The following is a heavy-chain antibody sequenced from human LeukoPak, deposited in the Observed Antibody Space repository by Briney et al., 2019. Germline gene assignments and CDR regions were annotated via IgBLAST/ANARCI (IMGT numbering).Heavy chain of an antibody. CDR2: IYYSGST. Sequence: SQTLSLTCTVSGGSISSGDYYWSWIRQPPGKGLEWIGYIYYSGSTYDNPSLKSRVTISVDTSKNQFSLKLSSVTAADTAVYYCARVVGRVGDIVLMVYAAYFDYWGQGTLVTVSS. CDR3: ARVVGRVGDIVLMVYAAYFDY. D-gene: IGHD2-8*01. V-gene: IGHV4-30-4*08. J-gene: IGHJ4*02. CDR1: GGSISSGDYY.